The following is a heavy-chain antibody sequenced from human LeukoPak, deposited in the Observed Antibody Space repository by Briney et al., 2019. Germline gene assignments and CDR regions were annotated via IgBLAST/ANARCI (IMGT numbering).Heavy chain of an antibody. J-gene: IGHJ4*02. V-gene: IGHV3-23*01. CDR2: ITESSGST. D-gene: IGHD4-23*01. Sequence: PGGSLRLSCAASGFTFGSYTMSWVRQAPGKGLEWVSFITESSGSTYYADSVKGRFTISRDNSKNALYLQMNSLRAEDTAVYYCLRVETYAYYDSWGQGTLVTVSS. CDR3: LRVETYAYYDS. CDR1: GFTFGSYT.